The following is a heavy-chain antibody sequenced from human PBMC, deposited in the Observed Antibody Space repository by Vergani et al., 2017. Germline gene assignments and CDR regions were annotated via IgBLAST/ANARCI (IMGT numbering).Heavy chain of an antibody. CDR3: SRPVGPSVIADGYHV. CDR1: GDSISRSHYY. Sequence: QLQLQESGPGLVKPSETLSLSCRVSGDSISRSHYYWGFIRQPPGKGLEWIGYISSSGSPYYNPTLKSRRAFSVDTSKNLFSLRLKSVTATDTGMDYCSRPVGPSVIADGYHVWGQGTMVTVS. D-gene: IGHD5/OR15-5a*01. CDR2: ISSSGSP. V-gene: IGHV4-39*02. J-gene: IGHJ3*01.